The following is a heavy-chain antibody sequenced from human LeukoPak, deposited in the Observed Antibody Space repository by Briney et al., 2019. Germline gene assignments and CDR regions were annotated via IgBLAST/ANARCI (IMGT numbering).Heavy chain of an antibody. CDR2: INPNSGGT. Sequence: ASVKVSCKASGYTFTGYYMHWVRQAPGQGLEWMGWINPNSGGTNYAQKFQGRVTMTRDTSISTAYMELSRLRFDDTAVYYCASFDSSGYYYYFDYWGQGTLVTVSS. D-gene: IGHD3-22*01. J-gene: IGHJ4*02. V-gene: IGHV1-2*02. CDR3: ASFDSSGYYYYFDY. CDR1: GYTFTGYY.